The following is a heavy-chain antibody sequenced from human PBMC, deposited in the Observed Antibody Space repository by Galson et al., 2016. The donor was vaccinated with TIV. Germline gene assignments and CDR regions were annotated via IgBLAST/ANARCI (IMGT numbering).Heavy chain of an antibody. CDR1: GYRITNYW. D-gene: IGHD3-3*01. CDR3: VSPLWILEWAFI. CDR2: FYPGDGST. Sequence: QSGAEVKKPGESLKISCQASGYRITNYWIGWVRQMPGRGLEWVGIFYPGDGSTKYSPSFQGRVTISADKSSNTANLQLRSLKASDTAIYYCVSPLWILEWAFIWSQGTLVTVSS. J-gene: IGHJ4*02. V-gene: IGHV5-51*01.